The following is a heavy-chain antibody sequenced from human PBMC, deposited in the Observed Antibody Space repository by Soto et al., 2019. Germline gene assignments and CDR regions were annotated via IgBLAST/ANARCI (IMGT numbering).Heavy chain of an antibody. V-gene: IGHV1-3*01. Sequence: ASVKVSCKASGYTITYCAIHWVRQAPGQRPEWMGWINAGNGDTKYSQKFQGRVTITRDTSASTAYMELSSLRSEDTAVYYCAIDGEGKGAAAVVYWGHGTLVTVSS. CDR2: INAGNGDT. J-gene: IGHJ4*01. CDR3: AIDGEGKGAAAVVY. CDR1: GYTITYCA. D-gene: IGHD6-13*01.